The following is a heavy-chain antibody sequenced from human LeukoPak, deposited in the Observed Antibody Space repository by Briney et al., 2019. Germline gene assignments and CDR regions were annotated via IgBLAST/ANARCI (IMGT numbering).Heavy chain of an antibody. D-gene: IGHD2-15*01. CDR2: ISSRSSYI. J-gene: IGHJ4*02. V-gene: IGHV3-21*01. CDR1: GFTFSTYD. CDR3: ARDDGGLAGTHYFDY. Sequence: PGGSLRLSCAPSGFTFSTYDMNWVRQAPGKGLEWVSSISSRSSYIYYADSVKGRFTISRDNAKNSLSLQMNSLRAEDTAVYYCARDDGGLAGTHYFDYWGQGTLVTVSS.